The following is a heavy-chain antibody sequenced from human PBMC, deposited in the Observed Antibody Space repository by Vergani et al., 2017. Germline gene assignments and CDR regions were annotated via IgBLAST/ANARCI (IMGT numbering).Heavy chain of an antibody. CDR3: ARDEGYYYSSGYYGAFDI. Sequence: QVQLVESGGGVVQPGRSLRLSCAASGFTFSSYGMHWVRQAPGQGLGWVAVIWYDGSNKYYADSVKGRFTISRDNSKNTLYLQMNSLRDEDTAVYYCARDEGYYYSSGYYGAFDIWGQGTMVTVSS. CDR2: IWYDGSNK. D-gene: IGHD3-22*01. V-gene: IGHV3-33*01. J-gene: IGHJ3*02. CDR1: GFTFSSYG.